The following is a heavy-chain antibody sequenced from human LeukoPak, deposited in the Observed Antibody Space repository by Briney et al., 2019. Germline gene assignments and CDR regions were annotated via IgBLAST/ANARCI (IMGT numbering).Heavy chain of an antibody. D-gene: IGHD3-10*01. CDR1: GGSFSGYY. CDR2: INHSGST. V-gene: IGHV4-34*01. CDR3: ARRRFSRRLGSSSGGYYFDY. J-gene: IGHJ4*02. Sequence: PSETLSLTCAVYGGSFSGYYWSWIRQPPGKGLEWIGEINHSGSTNYNPSLKSRVTISVDTSKNQFSLKLSSVTAADTAVYYCARRRFSRRLGSSSGGYYFDYWGQGTLVTVSS.